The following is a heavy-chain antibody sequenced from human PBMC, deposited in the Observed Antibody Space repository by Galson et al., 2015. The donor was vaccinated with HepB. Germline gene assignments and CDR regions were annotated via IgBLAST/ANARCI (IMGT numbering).Heavy chain of an antibody. D-gene: IGHD3-10*01. Sequence: SLRLSCAASGFTFGDYAMSWFRQAPGKGLEWVGFIRSKAYGGTTEYAASVKGRFTISRDDSKSIAYLQMNSLKTEDTAVYYCTRYRDIWFGEFYFDYWGQGTLVTVSS. CDR1: GFTFGDYA. V-gene: IGHV3-49*03. CDR2: IRSKAYGGTT. CDR3: TRYRDIWFGEFYFDY. J-gene: IGHJ4*02.